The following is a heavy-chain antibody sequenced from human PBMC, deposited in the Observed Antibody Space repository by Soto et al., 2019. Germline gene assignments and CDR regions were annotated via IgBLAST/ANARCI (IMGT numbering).Heavy chain of an antibody. V-gene: IGHV5-51*01. CDR3: ATSSGYASLFDY. D-gene: IGHD5-12*01. Sequence: LGESLKISCKGSRYSFTSYWIGWVRQMPGKGLEWMGVIYPADSETRYSPAFQGQVTFSADKSVSTAYLQWSSLKASDTAMYYCATSSGYASLFDYWGQGTQVTVSS. J-gene: IGHJ4*02. CDR2: IYPADSET. CDR1: RYSFTSYW.